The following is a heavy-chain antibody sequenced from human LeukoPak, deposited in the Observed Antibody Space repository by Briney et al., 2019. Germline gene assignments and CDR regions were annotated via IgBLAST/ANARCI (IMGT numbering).Heavy chain of an antibody. Sequence: KPSETLSLTCTVSGGSISSYYWSWIRQPPGKGLEWIGYIYYSGSTNYNPSLKSRVTISVDTSKNRFSLKLSSVTAADTAVYYCARGMYYYDSSGYYGPAYYFDYWGQGTLVTVSS. D-gene: IGHD3-22*01. CDR1: GGSISSYY. J-gene: IGHJ4*02. CDR3: ARGMYYYDSSGYYGPAYYFDY. CDR2: IYYSGST. V-gene: IGHV4-59*01.